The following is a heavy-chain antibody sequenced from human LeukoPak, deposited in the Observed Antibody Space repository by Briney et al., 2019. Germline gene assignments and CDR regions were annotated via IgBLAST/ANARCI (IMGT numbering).Heavy chain of an antibody. J-gene: IGHJ4*02. Sequence: PGGSLRLSCAASEFTVSSNYMSWVRQAPGKALEWVSVIYSGDTTYYADSVKGRFTISRDNSKNTLYLQMSSLRAEDTAVYYCARGGSWNDFDYWGQGTLVTVSS. CDR1: EFTVSSNY. V-gene: IGHV3-53*01. CDR2: IYSGDTT. CDR3: ARGGSWNDFDY. D-gene: IGHD1-26*01.